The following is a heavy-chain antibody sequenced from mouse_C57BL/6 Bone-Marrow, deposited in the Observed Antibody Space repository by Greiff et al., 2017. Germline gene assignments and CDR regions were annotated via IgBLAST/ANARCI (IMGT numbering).Heavy chain of an antibody. CDR2: IDPENGDT. CDR1: GFNIKDDY. V-gene: IGHV14-4*01. CDR3: TTDYYGSSYSGYYAMDY. Sequence: EVQLQQSGAELVRPGASVKLSCTASGFNIKDDYMHWVKQRPEQGLEWIGWIDPENGDTEYASKFPGKATITADTSSNTAYLQLSSLTSEDTAVYYCTTDYYGSSYSGYYAMDYWGQGTSVTVSS. D-gene: IGHD1-1*01. J-gene: IGHJ4*01.